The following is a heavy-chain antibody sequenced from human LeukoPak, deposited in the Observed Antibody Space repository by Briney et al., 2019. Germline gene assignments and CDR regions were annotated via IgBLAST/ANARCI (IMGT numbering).Heavy chain of an antibody. CDR2: ISGSGGST. D-gene: IGHD3-22*01. CDR3: AKPYDSSGYPPDAFDI. CDR1: GFTFSSYA. V-gene: IGHV3-23*01. Sequence: PGGSLRLSCAVSGFTFSSYAMSWVRQAPGKGLEWVSAISGSGGSTYYADSVKGRFTISRDNSKNTLYLQMNSLRAEDTAVYYCAKPYDSSGYPPDAFDIWGQGTMVTVSS. J-gene: IGHJ3*02.